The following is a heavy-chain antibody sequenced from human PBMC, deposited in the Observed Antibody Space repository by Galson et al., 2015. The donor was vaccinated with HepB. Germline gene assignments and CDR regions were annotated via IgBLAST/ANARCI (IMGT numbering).Heavy chain of an antibody. CDR3: ARGFMIRGITRRYYFDH. D-gene: IGHD3-10*01. CDR1: GFTFSTYS. CDR2: TTSRSSYI. V-gene: IGHV3-21*01. J-gene: IGHJ4*02. Sequence: SLRLSCAASGFTFSTYSMNWVRQAPGKGLEWVSSTTSRSSYISYADSVTGRFTISRDNDKNSLYLQMNSLRPEDTAVYYCARGFMIRGITRRYYFDHWGQGTLVTVSS.